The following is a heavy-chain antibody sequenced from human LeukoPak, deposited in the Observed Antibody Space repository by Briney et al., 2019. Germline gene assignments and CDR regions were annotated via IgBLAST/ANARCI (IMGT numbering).Heavy chain of an antibody. J-gene: IGHJ6*02. CDR3: ARDRHRSYYGMDV. Sequence: GASVKVSCKASEYTFSNYYIHWVRQAAGQGLEWMGVINPSDGSTTYAQKFQGRVTMTGDTSTSTVYMELSSLRSEDTAVFFCARDRHRSYYGMDVWGQGTTVTVSS. CDR1: EYTFSNYY. CDR2: INPSDGST. V-gene: IGHV1-46*01.